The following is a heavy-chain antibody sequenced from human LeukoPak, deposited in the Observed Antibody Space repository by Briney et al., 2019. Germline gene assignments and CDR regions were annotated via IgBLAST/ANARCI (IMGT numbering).Heavy chain of an antibody. CDR2: IDSTSAYM. J-gene: IGHJ4*02. Sequence: PGGSLRLSCSASGITFSSASMNWVRQALGKGLEWVSYIDSTSAYMIYADSVKGRFTISRDNAKNALYLQMNSLRAEDTAVYYCARDTSGSYVTTYFDYWGQGTPVTVSS. V-gene: IGHV3-21*01. CDR3: ARDTSGSYVTTYFDY. D-gene: IGHD3-10*01. CDR1: GITFSSAS.